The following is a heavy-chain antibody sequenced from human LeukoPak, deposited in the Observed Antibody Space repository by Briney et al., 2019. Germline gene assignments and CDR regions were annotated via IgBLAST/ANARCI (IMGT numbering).Heavy chain of an antibody. V-gene: IGHV4-4*09. J-gene: IGHJ6*03. CDR3: ARRNDYMDV. CDR2: IYASGST. CDR1: GGSMSYYY. Sequence: PSETLSLTCTVSGGSMSYYYWSWIRQPPGKGLEWIGYIYASGSTNYNPSLKSRVSMSVDTSKNQFSLKLSSVTAADTAMYYWARRNDYMDVWGRGTTVTVSS.